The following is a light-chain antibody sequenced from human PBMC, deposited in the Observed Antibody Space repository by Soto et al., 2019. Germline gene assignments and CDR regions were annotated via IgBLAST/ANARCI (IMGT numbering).Light chain of an antibody. Sequence: EIVMTQSPATLSVSPGERATLFCRASQSVSSYLAWYQQKPGQAPRLLIYGPSTRATGIPARFSGGGSGTEFTLTVSSLQSEDFAVYYCQQYYNWPLTFGGGTKVEVK. CDR2: GPS. J-gene: IGKJ4*01. CDR1: QSVSSY. CDR3: QQYYNWPLT. V-gene: IGKV3-15*01.